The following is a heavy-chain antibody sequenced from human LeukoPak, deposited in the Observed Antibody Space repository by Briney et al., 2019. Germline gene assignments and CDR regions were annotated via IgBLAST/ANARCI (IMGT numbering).Heavy chain of an antibody. CDR3: ARHVRPGSYYYDSSELRG. D-gene: IGHD3-22*01. Sequence: SETLSLTCTVSGGSISSSSYYWGWIRQPPGKGLEWIGSIYYSGSTYYNPSLKSRVTISVDTSKNQFSLKLSSVTAADTAVYYCARHVRPGSYYYDSSELRGWGQGTLVTVSS. CDR2: IYYSGST. J-gene: IGHJ4*02. CDR1: GGSISSSSYY. V-gene: IGHV4-39*01.